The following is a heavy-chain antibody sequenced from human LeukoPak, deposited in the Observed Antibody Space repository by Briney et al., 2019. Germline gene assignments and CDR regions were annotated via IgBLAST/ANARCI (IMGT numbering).Heavy chain of an antibody. Sequence: PSETLSLTCNVSDVSISSFYWSWIRQPPGKGLEWIGYIYYSGSTNYNPSLKSRVTISVDTSKNQFSLKLSSVTAADTAVYYCARHFKKWLRFTGQYAFDIWGQGTMVTVSS. V-gene: IGHV4-59*08. D-gene: IGHD5-12*01. CDR2: IYYSGST. CDR3: ARHFKKWLRFTGQYAFDI. CDR1: DVSISSFY. J-gene: IGHJ3*02.